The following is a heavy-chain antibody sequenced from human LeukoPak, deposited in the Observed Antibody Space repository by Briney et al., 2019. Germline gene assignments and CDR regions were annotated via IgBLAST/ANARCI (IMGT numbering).Heavy chain of an antibody. Sequence: PGGSLRLSCAASRFTVSSNYMSWVRQAPGEGLVWLSVIYSRVSTYYADSVKGRFTISRANSKNTLYLQMNSLRAEDTAVYYCARDRGQTGYYWSYHYYMDVWGIGTTVTVSS. CDR2: IYSRVST. CDR1: RFTVSSNY. CDR3: ARDRGQTGYYWSYHYYMDV. D-gene: IGHD3-9*01. J-gene: IGHJ6*03. V-gene: IGHV3-53*01.